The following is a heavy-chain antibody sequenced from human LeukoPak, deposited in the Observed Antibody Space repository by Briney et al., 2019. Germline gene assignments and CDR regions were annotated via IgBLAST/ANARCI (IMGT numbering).Heavy chain of an antibody. CDR3: ARGSGYDFSEGYYFDY. Sequence: GGSLRLSCAASGFTFSSYAMSWVRQAPGKGLEWVSAISGSGGSTYYADSVKGRFTISRDNSKNTLYLQMNSLRAEDTAVYYCARGSGYDFSEGYYFDYWGQGTLVTVSS. CDR1: GFTFSSYA. CDR2: ISGSGGST. D-gene: IGHD3-3*01. V-gene: IGHV3-23*01. J-gene: IGHJ4*02.